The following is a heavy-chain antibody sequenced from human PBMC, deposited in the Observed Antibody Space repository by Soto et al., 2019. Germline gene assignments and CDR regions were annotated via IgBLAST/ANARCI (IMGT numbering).Heavy chain of an antibody. Sequence: ASLPVSCKASGSIFTIYGMNWGRQKPGQELGWMGWINAYNGDTNYAQKLQGRVTMTTDTSTSTAYMELRSLRSDDTAVYYCATQLYYYDSSGYYYDYFDYWGQGTLVTSPQ. CDR3: ATQLYYYDSSGYYYDYFDY. D-gene: IGHD3-22*01. V-gene: IGHV1-18*01. CDR1: GSIFTIYG. CDR2: INAYNGDT. J-gene: IGHJ4*02.